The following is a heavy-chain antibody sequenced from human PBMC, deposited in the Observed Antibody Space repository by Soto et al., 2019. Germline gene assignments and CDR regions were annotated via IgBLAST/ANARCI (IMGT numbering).Heavy chain of an antibody. Sequence: GSLRLSCAASGFTFIRYEINFFRQSPLKGLEWISYISTSGSTIYYADSVKGRFTISRDNAKNSLYLQMNSLRAEDTAVYYCARELAAAGSFDYWGQGTLVTVSS. J-gene: IGHJ4*02. D-gene: IGHD6-13*01. CDR3: ARELAAAGSFDY. CDR1: GFTFIRYE. CDR2: ISTSGSTI. V-gene: IGHV3-48*03.